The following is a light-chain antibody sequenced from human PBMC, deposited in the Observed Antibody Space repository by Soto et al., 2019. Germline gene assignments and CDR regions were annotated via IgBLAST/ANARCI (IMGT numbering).Light chain of an antibody. J-gene: IGKJ4*01. CDR2: GAS. V-gene: IGKV3-20*01. CDR1: QSVSSSY. CDR3: QQYGSSPQT. Sequence: ELVLTQSPGTLSFSAGERATLSCRPRQSVSSSYLAWYQQKPGQAPRLLIYGASSRATGIPDRFSGSGSGTDFTLTISRLEPEDVAVYYCQQYGSSPQTFGGGTKVDIK.